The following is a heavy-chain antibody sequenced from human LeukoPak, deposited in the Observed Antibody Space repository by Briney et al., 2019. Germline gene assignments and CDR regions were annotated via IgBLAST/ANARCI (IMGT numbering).Heavy chain of an antibody. CDR2: IRQDGSET. CDR1: GFTFTNYW. D-gene: IGHD1-7*01. CDR3: ASRAGKPGNTPWCFDY. V-gene: IGHV3-7*01. Sequence: GGSLRLSCAASGFTFTNYWMAWVRQAPGKGPEWVANIRQDGSETNYVDSVRGRFTIARDNTKNSLYLQMTSLRGEDTAVYYCASRAGKPGNTPWCFDYWGQGALVTVSS. J-gene: IGHJ4*02.